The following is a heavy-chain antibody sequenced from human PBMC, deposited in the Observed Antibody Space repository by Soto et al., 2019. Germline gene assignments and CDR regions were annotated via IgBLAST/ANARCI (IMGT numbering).Heavy chain of an antibody. V-gene: IGHV4-4*02. Sequence: QVPLQESGPGLVKPSGTLSLTCAVSSGSISSSNWWSWVRQPPGKGLEWIGEMYHSGSTNYNPSLKSRVTISVDKSKNQFSLKLSSVTAADTAVYYCARSYYDFWSGYYLPANYYYYMDVWGKGTTVTVSS. CDR3: ARSYYDFWSGYYLPANYYYYMDV. J-gene: IGHJ6*03. D-gene: IGHD3-3*01. CDR1: SGSISSSNW. CDR2: MYHSGST.